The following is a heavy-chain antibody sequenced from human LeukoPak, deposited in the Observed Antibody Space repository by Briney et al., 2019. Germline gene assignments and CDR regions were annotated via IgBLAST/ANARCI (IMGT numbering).Heavy chain of an antibody. J-gene: IGHJ3*01. CDR3: ARDVDASGTDRDIFIS. CDR2: INPNSGAT. CDR1: GYTFTDYY. Sequence: ASVSVSCKASGYTFTDYYMHWVRQAPGQGLEWMGRINPNSGATNYPPKFQGRVTMTRDTSISTAYMELSRLTSDDTAVYYCARDVDASGTDRDIFISWVQATLVTVSS. D-gene: IGHD1-26*01. V-gene: IGHV1-2*06.